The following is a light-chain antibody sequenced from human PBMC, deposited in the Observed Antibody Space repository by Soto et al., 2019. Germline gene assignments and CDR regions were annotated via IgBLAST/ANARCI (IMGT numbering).Light chain of an antibody. CDR3: QQYNNWPPP. J-gene: IGKJ2*01. CDR1: QSVTSN. V-gene: IGKV3-15*01. CDR2: GAS. Sequence: EIVMTQSPATLSVSPGERVTLSCRASQSVTSNLAWYQQKPGQAPRLLIYGASTRATGIPARFSGSGSGTEFTLAISSLQSEDFAVYYCQQYNNWPPPFGQGTKLETK.